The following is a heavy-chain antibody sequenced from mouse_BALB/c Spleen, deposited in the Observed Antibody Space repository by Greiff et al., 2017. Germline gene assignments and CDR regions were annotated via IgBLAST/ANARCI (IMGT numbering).Heavy chain of an antibody. D-gene: IGHD2-1*01. CDR1: GFTFSDFY. CDR3: ARDLIYYGNAYAMDY. Sequence: EVNVVESGGGLVQPGGSLRLSCATSGFTFSDFYMEWVRQPPGKRLEWIAASRNKANDYTTEYSASVKGRFIVSRDTSQSILYLQMNALRAEDTAIYYCARDLIYYGNAYAMDYWGQGTSVTVSS. CDR2: SRNKANDYTT. V-gene: IGHV7-1*02. J-gene: IGHJ4*01.